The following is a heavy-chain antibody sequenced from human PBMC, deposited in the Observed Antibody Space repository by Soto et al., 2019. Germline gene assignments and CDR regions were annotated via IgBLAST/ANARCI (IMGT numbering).Heavy chain of an antibody. V-gene: IGHV1-18*01. CDR1: GYAFTTYG. J-gene: IGHJ4*02. Sequence: QVHLVQSGAEVKKPGASVKVSCQASGYAFTTYGITWVRQAPGQGLEWMGWISAHNGNTNYAQKLQGRVTVTRDTYTSTAYMELRSMRSDDPAVYYCARGRYGDYWGQGALVTVSS. CDR3: ARGRYGDY. D-gene: IGHD1-1*01. CDR2: ISAHNGNT.